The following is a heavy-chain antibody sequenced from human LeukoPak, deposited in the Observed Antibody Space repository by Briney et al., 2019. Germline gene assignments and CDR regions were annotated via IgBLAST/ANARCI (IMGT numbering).Heavy chain of an antibody. V-gene: IGHV1-2*02. Sequence: ASVKVSCKASGYTFTGYYMHWVRQAPGQGLEWMGWINPNSGGTNYAQKFQGRVTTTRDTSISTAYMELSRLRSDDTAVYYCARIVLEGSGSWTPIEDYWGQGTLVTVSS. CDR2: INPNSGGT. J-gene: IGHJ4*02. D-gene: IGHD1-26*01. CDR1: GYTFTGYY. CDR3: ARIVLEGSGSWTPIEDY.